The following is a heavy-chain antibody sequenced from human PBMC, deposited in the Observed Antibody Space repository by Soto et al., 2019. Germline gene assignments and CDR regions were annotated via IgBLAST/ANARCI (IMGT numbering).Heavy chain of an antibody. CDR3: AGDGFGVALFYYHGMDV. D-gene: IGHD3-3*01. J-gene: IGHJ6*02. CDR2: ISVHSGKT. V-gene: IGHV1-18*01. CDR1: GYTFTSYG. Sequence: ASVKVSCKTSGYTFTSYGVTWVRQAPGQGLEWMAWISVHSGKTKFAESLRGRVTLTTDTSTSTAYMELRSLRSDDTAVYYCAGDGFGVALFYYHGMDVWGQGTTVTVSS.